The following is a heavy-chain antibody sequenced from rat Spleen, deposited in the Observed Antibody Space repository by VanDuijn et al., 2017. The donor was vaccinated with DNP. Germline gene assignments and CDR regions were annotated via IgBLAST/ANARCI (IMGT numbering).Heavy chain of an antibody. CDR3: ARLRPNILRVYSYFDF. CDR2: ISYSGST. Sequence: EVQLQESGPGLVKPSQSLSLTCSVTGYSITSNYWGWIRKFPGNKMEWIGHISYSGSTSYNPSLKSRISITRDTSKNQFFLQLNSVTTDDTATYYCARLRPNILRVYSYFDFWGPGTMVTVSS. J-gene: IGHJ1*01. CDR1: GYSITSNY. D-gene: IGHD1-9*01. V-gene: IGHV3-1*01.